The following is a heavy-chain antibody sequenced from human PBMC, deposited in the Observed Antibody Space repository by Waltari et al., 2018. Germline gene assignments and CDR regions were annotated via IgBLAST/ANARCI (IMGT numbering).Heavy chain of an antibody. D-gene: IGHD3-10*01. CDR1: GFTFSSYA. V-gene: IGHV3-23*03. CDR3: AKGGDYYYMDV. CDR2: IYSGGSST. Sequence: EVQLLESGGGLVQPGGSLRLSCAASGFTFSSYAMSWVRQAPGKGLEWVSVIYSGGSSTYYADSVKGRFTISRDNSKNTLYLQMNSLRAEDTAVYYCAKGGDYYYMDVWGKGTTVTVSS. J-gene: IGHJ6*03.